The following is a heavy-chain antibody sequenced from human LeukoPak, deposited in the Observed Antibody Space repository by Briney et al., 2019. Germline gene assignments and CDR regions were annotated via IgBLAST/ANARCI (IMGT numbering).Heavy chain of an antibody. D-gene: IGHD3-3*01. J-gene: IGHJ4*02. V-gene: IGHV4-30-4*01. CDR3: ARFTIFGDDY. CDR2: IYYSGST. Sequence: SETLSLTCTVSGGSISSGDYYWSWIRQPPGKGLEWIGYIYYSGSTYYNPSLKSRVTISVDTSKNQFSLKLSSATAADTAVYYCARFTIFGDDYWGQGTLVTVSS. CDR1: GGSISSGDYY.